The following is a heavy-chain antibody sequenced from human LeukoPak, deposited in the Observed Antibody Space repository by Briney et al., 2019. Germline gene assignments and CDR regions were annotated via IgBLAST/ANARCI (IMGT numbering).Heavy chain of an antibody. CDR2: ISGDGGST. Sequence: GGSLRLSCAASGFTFDDYAMHWVRQAPGKGLEWVSLISGDGGSTYYADSVKGRFTISRDNSKNSLYLQMNSLRTEDTALYYCAKGVGIGRGYGIDYYYYGMDVWGQGTTVTVSS. J-gene: IGHJ6*02. D-gene: IGHD5-12*01. CDR3: AKGVGIGRGYGIDYYYYGMDV. CDR1: GFTFDDYA. V-gene: IGHV3-43*02.